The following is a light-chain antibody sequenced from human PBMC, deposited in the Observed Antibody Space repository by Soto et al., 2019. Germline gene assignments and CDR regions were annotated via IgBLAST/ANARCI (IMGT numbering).Light chain of an antibody. CDR2: DVS. CDR3: SSYTSSSTYV. Sequence: QSVLTQPASVSGSPGRSITISCTGTSSDVGGYNYVSWYQQHPGEAPKLMIYDVSNRPSGVSNRFSGSKSGNTASLTISGLQAEDEADYYCSSYTSSSTYVFGTGTKVTVL. CDR1: SSDVGGYNY. V-gene: IGLV2-14*01. J-gene: IGLJ1*01.